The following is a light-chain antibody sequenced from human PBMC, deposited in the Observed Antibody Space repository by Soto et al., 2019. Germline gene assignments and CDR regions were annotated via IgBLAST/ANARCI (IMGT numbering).Light chain of an antibody. CDR2: GAS. J-gene: IGKJ1*01. CDR3: QQYGSSPSWT. V-gene: IGKV3-20*01. CDR1: QSVSSSY. Sequence: EIVLAQSPGTVSLSPGESATLSCRASQSVSSSYLACYQQKPGQAPRLLIYGASSRATGIPDRFSGSGSGTDFTLTISRLEPEDFAVYYCQQYGSSPSWTFGQGTKV.